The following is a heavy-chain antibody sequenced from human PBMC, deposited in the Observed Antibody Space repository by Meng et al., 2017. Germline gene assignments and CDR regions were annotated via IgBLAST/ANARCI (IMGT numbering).Heavy chain of an antibody. CDR3: ARGRTEMDIEY. D-gene: IGHD2-2*03. CDR2: TYYRSKWYN. CDR1: GDSIFSNSAA. V-gene: IGHV6-1*01. J-gene: IGHJ4*02. Sequence: QVQLQQSGPGLVTLSQTLPLTCAISGDSIFSNSAAWIWIRQSPSRGLEWLGRTYYRSKWYNDYAVSVRGRITINPDTSKNQFSLQLNSMTPEDTAMYYCARGRTEMDIEYWGRGTLVTVSS.